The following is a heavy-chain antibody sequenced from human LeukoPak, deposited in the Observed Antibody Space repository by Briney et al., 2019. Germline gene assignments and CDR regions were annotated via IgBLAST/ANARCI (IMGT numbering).Heavy chain of an antibody. D-gene: IGHD2-2*01. CDR1: GYTFTRYG. CDR2: ISAYNGNT. V-gene: IGHV1-18*01. J-gene: IGHJ4*02. Sequence: GASVKVSCKASGYTFTRYGISWVRQAPGQGLEWMGWISAYNGNTNYAQKLQGRVTMTTDTSTSTAYMELRSLRSDDTAVYYCARDLEMGDYCSSTSCYLFGYWGQGTLVTVSS. CDR3: ARDLEMGDYCSSTSCYLFGY.